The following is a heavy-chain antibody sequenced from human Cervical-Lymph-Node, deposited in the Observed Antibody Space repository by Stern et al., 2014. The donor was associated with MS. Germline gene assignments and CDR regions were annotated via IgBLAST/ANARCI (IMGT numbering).Heavy chain of an antibody. V-gene: IGHV4-39*01. Sequence: QVQLQESGPGLVKPSETLSLTCTVSGGSISSSSYYWGWIRQPPGKGLEWIGSIYYSGSTYYNPSLKSRVTISVDTSKNQFSLKLSSGTAADTAVYYCARWAYSSGWYNWFDPWGQGTLVTVSS. CDR3: ARWAYSSGWYNWFDP. J-gene: IGHJ5*02. D-gene: IGHD3-22*01. CDR2: IYYSGST. CDR1: GGSISSSSYY.